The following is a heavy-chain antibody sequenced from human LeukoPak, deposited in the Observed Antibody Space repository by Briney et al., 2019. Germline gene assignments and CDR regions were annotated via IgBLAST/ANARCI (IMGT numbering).Heavy chain of an antibody. Sequence: GGSLRLSCSASGIFFEHYDMSWVRQAPGKGLEWVSAISGSGGSTYYADSVKGRFTISRDNSKNTLYLQMNSLRAEDTAVYYCAKVRLGGSYDFGYWGQGTLVTVSS. J-gene: IGHJ4*02. CDR1: GIFFEHYD. CDR3: AKVRLGGSYDFGY. V-gene: IGHV3-23*01. CDR2: ISGSGGST. D-gene: IGHD1-26*01.